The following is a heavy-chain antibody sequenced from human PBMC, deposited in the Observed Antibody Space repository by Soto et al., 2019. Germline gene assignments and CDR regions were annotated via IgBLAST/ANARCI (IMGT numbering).Heavy chain of an antibody. CDR3: ARGLRFGEFDDDFDI. CDR2: INPNSGGT. CDR1: GYTFTGYC. D-gene: IGHD3-10*01. Sequence: ASVKVSCKASGYTFTGYCMHWERQAPGQGLEWMGWINPNSGGTNYAQKFQGWVTMTRDTSISTAYMELSRLRSDDTAVYYCARGLRFGEFDDDFDIWGQGTMVTVSS. V-gene: IGHV1-2*04. J-gene: IGHJ3*02.